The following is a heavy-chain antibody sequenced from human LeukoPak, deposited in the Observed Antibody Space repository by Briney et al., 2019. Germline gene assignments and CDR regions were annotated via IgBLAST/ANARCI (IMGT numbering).Heavy chain of an antibody. D-gene: IGHD3-10*01. CDR3: ARDNNMVRGVIHYYYGMDV. J-gene: IGHJ6*02. V-gene: IGHV4-39*07. Sequence: SETLSLTCTVSGGSISSSSYYWGWIRQPPGKGLEWIGSIYYSGSTYYNPSLKSRVTISVDTSKNQFSLKLSSVTAADTAVYYCARDNNMVRGVIHYYYGMDVWGQGTTVTVSS. CDR2: IYYSGST. CDR1: GGSISSSSYY.